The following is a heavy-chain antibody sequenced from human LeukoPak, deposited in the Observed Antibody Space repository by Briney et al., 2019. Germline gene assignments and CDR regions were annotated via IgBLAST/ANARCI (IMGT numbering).Heavy chain of an antibody. J-gene: IGHJ6*02. CDR1: GGSISSSYYY. D-gene: IGHD4-11*01. Sequence: PSETLSLTCTVSGGSISSSYYYWSWIRQPPGKGLEWIGYIYYSGSTNFNPSLKSRVTISVDTSKNQFSLKLSSVTAADTAVYYCARGPYSNYVSPYYYYGMDVWGQGTTVTVSS. CDR2: IYYSGST. CDR3: ARGPYSNYVSPYYYYGMDV. V-gene: IGHV4-61*01.